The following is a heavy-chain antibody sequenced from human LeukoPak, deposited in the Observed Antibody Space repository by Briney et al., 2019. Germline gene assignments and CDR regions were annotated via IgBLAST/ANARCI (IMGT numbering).Heavy chain of an antibody. V-gene: IGHV3-21*01. CDR2: ISSSSYI. Sequence: PGGSLRLSCAASGFTFSSYSMNWVRQAPGKGLEWVSSISSSSYIYYADPVKGRFTISRDNAKNSLYLQMNSLRAEDTAVYYCARDRGMSDFDYWGQGTLVTVSS. CDR3: ARDRGMSDFDY. CDR1: GFTFSSYS. J-gene: IGHJ4*02.